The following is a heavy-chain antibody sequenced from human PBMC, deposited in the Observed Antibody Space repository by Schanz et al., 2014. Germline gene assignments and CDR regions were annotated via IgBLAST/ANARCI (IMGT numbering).Heavy chain of an antibody. CDR2: ISTDGTNT. Sequence: QVQLVESGGGVVQPGRSLRLSCAASGFTFRGHAMHWVRQAPGKGLEKVAAISTDGTNTYYAASVRGRFTISRDNSKNTLYLQMNSLRAEDTAVYYCARDPSGSYGWFDPWGQGTLVTVSS. D-gene: IGHD1-26*01. V-gene: IGHV3-30*04. J-gene: IGHJ5*02. CDR1: GFTFRGHA. CDR3: ARDPSGSYGWFDP.